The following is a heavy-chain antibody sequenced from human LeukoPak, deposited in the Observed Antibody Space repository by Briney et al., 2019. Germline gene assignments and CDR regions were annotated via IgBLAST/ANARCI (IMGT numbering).Heavy chain of an antibody. CDR2: IYTSGST. V-gene: IGHV4-4*07. Sequence: SETLSLTCTVSGCSISSYYWSWIRQSAGKGLEWIGRIYTSGSTNYNPSLKSRVTMSVDTSKNQFSLRLSSVTAADTAVYYCARFRDYYYYGMDVWGQGTTVTVSS. J-gene: IGHJ6*02. CDR1: GCSISSYY. CDR3: ARFRDYYYYGMDV.